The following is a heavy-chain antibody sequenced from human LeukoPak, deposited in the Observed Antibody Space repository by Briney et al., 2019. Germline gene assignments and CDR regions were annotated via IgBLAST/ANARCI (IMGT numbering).Heavy chain of an antibody. Sequence: GGSLRLSCAASGFTFSSYSMNWVRQAPGKGLEWVSSISRSSSYIYYADSVKGRFTISRDNAKNSLYLQMNSLRAEDTAVYYCARDVIVRDSSGSNFDYWGQGTLVTVSS. CDR3: ARDVIVRDSSGSNFDY. J-gene: IGHJ4*02. V-gene: IGHV3-21*01. D-gene: IGHD3-22*01. CDR1: GFTFSSYS. CDR2: ISRSSSYI.